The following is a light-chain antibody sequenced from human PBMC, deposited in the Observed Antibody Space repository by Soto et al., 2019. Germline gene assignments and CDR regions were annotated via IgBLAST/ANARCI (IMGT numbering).Light chain of an antibody. CDR1: QDISSY. Sequence: IQVTQSPSSLSASVGDRVTITCRASQDISSYLAWYQQKPGKAPTLLIYAASTLQSGVPSRFSGSGSGTDFTLTISSLQPEDFATYYCQQSYSTPFTFGPGTKVDIK. CDR2: AAS. V-gene: IGKV1-39*01. CDR3: QQSYSTPFT. J-gene: IGKJ3*01.